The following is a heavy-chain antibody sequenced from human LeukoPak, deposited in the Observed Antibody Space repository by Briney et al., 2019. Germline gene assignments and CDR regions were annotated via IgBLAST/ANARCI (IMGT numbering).Heavy chain of an antibody. D-gene: IGHD3-10*01. CDR2: IDPSDSYT. CDR3: AIYYGSGSSFDY. CDR1: GYSFTSYW. V-gene: IGHV5-10-1*01. J-gene: IGHJ4*02. Sequence: PGGSLRLSCKGSGYSFTSYWISWVRQMPGKGLEWMGRIDPSDSYTNYSPSFQGHVTISADKSISTAYLQWSSLKASDTAMYYCAIYYGSGSSFDYWGQGTLVTVSS.